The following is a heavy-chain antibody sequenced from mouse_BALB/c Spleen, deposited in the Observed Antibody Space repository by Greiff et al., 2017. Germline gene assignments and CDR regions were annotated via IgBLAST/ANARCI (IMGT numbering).Heavy chain of an antibody. CDR1: GYSITSGYY. Sequence: ESGPGLVKPSQSLSLTCSVTGYSITSGYYWNWIRQFPGNKLEWMGYISYDGSNNYNPSLKNRISITRDTSKNQFFLKLNSVTTEDTATYYCARGLWLREYYFDYWGQGTTLTVSS. V-gene: IGHV3-6*02. D-gene: IGHD2-2*01. CDR2: ISYDGSN. CDR3: ARGLWLREYYFDY. J-gene: IGHJ2*01.